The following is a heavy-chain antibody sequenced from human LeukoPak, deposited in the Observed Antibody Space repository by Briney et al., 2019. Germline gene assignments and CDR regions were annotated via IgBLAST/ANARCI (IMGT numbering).Heavy chain of an antibody. CDR3: ARWLGNGFDM. Sequence: SETPSLTCTVSSYSLSTNSYWGWIRQPPGRGLEWIVSLHHGGNTYYNPSLKSRVTMSIDTSKNQFSLNLSSVTAADTAVYYCARWLGNGFDMWGQGTMVTVSS. CDR2: LHHGGNT. CDR1: SYSLSTNSY. J-gene: IGHJ3*02. V-gene: IGHV4-38-2*02. D-gene: IGHD3-22*01.